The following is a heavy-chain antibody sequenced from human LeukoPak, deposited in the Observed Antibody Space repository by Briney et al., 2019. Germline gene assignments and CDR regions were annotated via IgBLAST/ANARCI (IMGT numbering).Heavy chain of an antibody. CDR1: GFTFSDYY. CDR2: ITSSGDDI. Sequence: GGSLRLSCAASGFTFSDYYMSWIRQAPGKGLEWVAYITSSGDDIYYADSVKGRFTISRDNAKNALFLRMSSLRVEDTATYYCASDMVATSGDFWGQGTLVSVSS. D-gene: IGHD5-12*01. CDR3: ASDMVATSGDF. V-gene: IGHV3-11*01. J-gene: IGHJ4*02.